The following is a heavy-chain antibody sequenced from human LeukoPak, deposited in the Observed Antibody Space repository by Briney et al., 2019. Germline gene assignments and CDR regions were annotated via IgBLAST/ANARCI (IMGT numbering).Heavy chain of an antibody. Sequence: RGESLKFSCKGSGYSFTSYWIGWVRQMPGKGLEWMGIIFPGDSDTRYSPSFQGQVTISADKSISTAYLQWSSLKASDTAMYYCARRLTGYYRPYYFDYWGQGTLVTVSS. CDR2: IFPGDSDT. J-gene: IGHJ4*02. V-gene: IGHV5-51*01. CDR3: ARRLTGYYRPYYFDY. D-gene: IGHD3-9*01. CDR1: GYSFTSYW.